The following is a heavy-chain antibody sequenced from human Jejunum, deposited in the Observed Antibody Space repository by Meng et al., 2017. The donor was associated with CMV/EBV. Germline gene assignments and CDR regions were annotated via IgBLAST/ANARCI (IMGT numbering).Heavy chain of an antibody. Sequence: YFFPDSYLRCVRPAPRQGLECIALINPSGYNTNYTQKFQGSLTVITDTSTRTVYMELNNLPFEDTAVYYCATAGVLYGMDVWGQGTTVTVSS. CDR2: INPSGYNT. CDR3: ATAGVLYGMDV. J-gene: IGHJ6*02. CDR1: YFFPDSY. V-gene: IGHV1-46*01. D-gene: IGHD4/OR15-4a*01.